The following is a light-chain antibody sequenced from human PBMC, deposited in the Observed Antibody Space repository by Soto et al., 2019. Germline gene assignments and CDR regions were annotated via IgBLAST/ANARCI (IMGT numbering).Light chain of an antibody. Sequence: QSALTQPASVSGSPGQSITISCTGTSSDVGGYNYVSWFQQHPGTAPKLMIYAVSNRPSGVSNRFSGSKSGNTASLTISGLRAEDEADYYCCSYANSGSFVFGTGNKVTVL. J-gene: IGLJ1*01. CDR1: SSDVGGYNY. CDR3: CSYANSGSFV. CDR2: AVS. V-gene: IGLV2-14*01.